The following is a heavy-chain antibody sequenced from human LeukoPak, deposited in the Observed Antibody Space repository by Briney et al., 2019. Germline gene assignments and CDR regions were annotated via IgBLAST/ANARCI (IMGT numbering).Heavy chain of an antibody. CDR2: IYYSGST. CDR3: ARRGFLYY. Sequence: SETLSLTCTVSGGSISNYYWGWIRQPPGKGLEWIGDIYYSGSTNYNPSLKSRVTISVDTSKNQFSLNLYSVTAADTAVYYCARRGFLYYWGQGTLVTVSS. V-gene: IGHV4-59*01. J-gene: IGHJ4*02. D-gene: IGHD3-10*01. CDR1: GGSISNYY.